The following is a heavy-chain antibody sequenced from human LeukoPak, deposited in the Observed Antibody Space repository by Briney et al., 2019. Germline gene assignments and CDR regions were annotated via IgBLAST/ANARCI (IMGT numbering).Heavy chain of an antibody. CDR2: INQNGGEK. CDR1: GFTFSGYW. V-gene: IGHV3-7*01. Sequence: GGSLRLSCSDSGFTFSGYWMNWVRQAPGKGLEWVANINQNGGEKYYVDSVKGRFTISRDNGKNSLYLQMNSLRAEDTAVYYCARYRHLGYWGQGTLVTVSS. J-gene: IGHJ4*02. CDR3: ARYRHLGY.